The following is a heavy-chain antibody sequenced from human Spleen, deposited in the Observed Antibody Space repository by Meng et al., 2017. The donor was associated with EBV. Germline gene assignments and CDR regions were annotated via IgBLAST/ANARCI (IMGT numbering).Heavy chain of an antibody. CDR2: VHYTGST. CDR3: ARPFPSWQSPRLDPFGA. V-gene: IGHV4-39*01. CDR1: GASISSFYY. J-gene: IGHJ5*02. D-gene: IGHD6-19*01. Sequence: QLRRREPGPVQVKPSETRSLTCTVSGASISSFYYWGWIRQPPGRGLEWIGSVHYTGSTYYSPSLKSRVTVSVDTSKNQFSLRLTSVTAADTAVYYCARPFPSWQSPRLDPFGAWGQGTLVTVSS.